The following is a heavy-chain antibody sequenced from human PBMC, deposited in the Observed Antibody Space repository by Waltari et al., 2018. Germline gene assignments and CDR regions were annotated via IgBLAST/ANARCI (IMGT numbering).Heavy chain of an antibody. V-gene: IGHV3-74*01. CDR1: GFTFSAYR. CDR3: VSEGVAIPVHMSIFDY. D-gene: IGHD3-3*02. CDR2: INADGRAT. Sequence: EVQLVESGGGLVQPGGSLRLSCAASGFTFSAYRMHWVRQAPGKGLVWVVLINADGRATLYADSVKGRFSISRDNSKNTVSLQMNSLRPEDTAVYYCVSEGVAIPVHMSIFDYWGQGALVAVSS. J-gene: IGHJ4*02.